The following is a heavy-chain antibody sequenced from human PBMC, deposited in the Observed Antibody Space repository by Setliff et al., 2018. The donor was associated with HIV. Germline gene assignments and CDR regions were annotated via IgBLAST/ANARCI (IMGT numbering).Heavy chain of an antibody. V-gene: IGHV4-4*09. Sequence: SETLSLTCSVSGGSSNSYYWSWIRQPPGKGLEWIGYIYTSGSTKYNPFLRSRVTISVDPSKNQFSLSLSSVTAADTALYYCARHSDFWSEDAFDIWGQGTMVTVS. CDR3: ARHSDFWSEDAFDI. J-gene: IGHJ3*02. D-gene: IGHD3-3*01. CDR1: GGSSNSYY. CDR2: IYTSGST.